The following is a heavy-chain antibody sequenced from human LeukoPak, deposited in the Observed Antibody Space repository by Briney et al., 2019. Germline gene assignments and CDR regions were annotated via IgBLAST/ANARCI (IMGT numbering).Heavy chain of an antibody. CDR2: IDYTGRT. V-gene: IGHV4-34*01. Sequence: SETLSLTCAVYGGSFNNYCCNWIRQSPGKGLEWIAGIDYTGRTNYNPSLKSRVTISLDTSKNHFSLNLSSLTAADTATYYCARGPGAPVTGIRFFDPWGQDTLVTVSS. CDR3: ARGPGAPVTGIRFFDP. CDR1: GGSFNNYC. J-gene: IGHJ5*02. D-gene: IGHD6-19*01.